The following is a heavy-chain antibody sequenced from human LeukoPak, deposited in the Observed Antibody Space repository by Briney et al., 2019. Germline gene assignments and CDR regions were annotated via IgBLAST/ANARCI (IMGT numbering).Heavy chain of an antibody. D-gene: IGHD3-22*01. CDR1: GGSISSYY. CDR2: INHSGST. V-gene: IGHV4-34*01. Sequence: SETLSLTCTVSGGSISSYYWSWIRQPPGKGLEWIGEINHSGSTNYNPSLKSRVTISVDTSKNQFSLKLSSVTAADTAVYYCARGGYYYDSSGSRKWFDPWGQGTLVTVSS. CDR3: ARGGYYYDSSGSRKWFDP. J-gene: IGHJ5*02.